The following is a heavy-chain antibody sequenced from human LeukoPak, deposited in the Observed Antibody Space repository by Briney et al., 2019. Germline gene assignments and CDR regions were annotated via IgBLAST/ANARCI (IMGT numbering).Heavy chain of an antibody. J-gene: IGHJ3*02. CDR2: IYYSGST. CDR1: GYSISSGYY. Sequence: SETLSLTCTVSGYSISSGYYWGWIRQPPGKGLEWIGSIYYSGSTYYNPSLKSRVTISVDTSKNQFSLKLSSVTAADTAVYYCASRGYSYVRDAFDIWGQGTMVTVSS. D-gene: IGHD5-18*01. CDR3: ASRGYSYVRDAFDI. V-gene: IGHV4-38-2*02.